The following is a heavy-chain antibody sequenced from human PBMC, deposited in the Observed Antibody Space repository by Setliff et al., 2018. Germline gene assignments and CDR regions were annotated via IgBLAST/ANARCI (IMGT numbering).Heavy chain of an antibody. D-gene: IGHD3-3*01. J-gene: IGHJ4*02. Sequence: SETLSLTCTVSGGSISSSSYYWGWIRQPPGKGLEWIGSIYYSGSTYYNPSLKSRVTISVDTSKNQFSLKLSSVTAADTAVYYCARGGKILEWLYAHDYWGQGTLVTVSS. CDR3: ARGGKILEWLYAHDY. CDR1: GGSISSSSYY. V-gene: IGHV4-39*07. CDR2: IYYSGST.